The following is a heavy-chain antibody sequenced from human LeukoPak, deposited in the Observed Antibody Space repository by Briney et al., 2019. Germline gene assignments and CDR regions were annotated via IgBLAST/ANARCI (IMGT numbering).Heavy chain of an antibody. J-gene: IGHJ3*02. V-gene: IGHV3-23*01. CDR3: ARGGTYYYDSGGFLTAFDI. CDR1: GFTFDNYA. CDR2: ISGSGDNT. Sequence: GGSLRLSCAASGFTFDNYAMTWVRQAPGKGLEWVSGISGSGDNTYYADSVKGRFTISRDNSKNTLHLQMKSLRAEDTAVYYCARGGTYYYDSGGFLTAFDIWGQGTMVTVSS. D-gene: IGHD3-22*01.